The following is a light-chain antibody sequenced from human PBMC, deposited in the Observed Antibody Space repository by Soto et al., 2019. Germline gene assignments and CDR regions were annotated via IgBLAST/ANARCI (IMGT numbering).Light chain of an antibody. CDR2: DAS. Sequence: DIQMTKSPSSVSASVGDRVTITCRASQGISSWLAWCQQKPGEAPKLLIYDASSSESGVTSRFSDSRSGTEFTLTKSSLQPDDFATDYCQQSNSDSRTFGQGTKVDIK. CDR1: QGISSW. J-gene: IGKJ1*01. V-gene: IGKV1-5*01. CDR3: QQSNSDSRT.